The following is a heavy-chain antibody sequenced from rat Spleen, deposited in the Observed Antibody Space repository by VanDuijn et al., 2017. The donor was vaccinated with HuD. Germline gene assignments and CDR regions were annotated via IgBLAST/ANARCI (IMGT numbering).Heavy chain of an antibody. CDR1: GFTFSNYG. Sequence: EVQLVESGGGLVQPGRSLKLSCAASGFTFSNYGMAWVRQAPTKGLEWVATISFVGSSTYYRDSVKGRFTISRDNAKSTLYLQMDSLRSEDTATYYCARHLYYSGDYFDYWGQGVMVTVSS. CDR2: ISFVGSST. V-gene: IGHV5-29*01. J-gene: IGHJ2*01. D-gene: IGHD1-1*01. CDR3: ARHLYYSGDYFDY.